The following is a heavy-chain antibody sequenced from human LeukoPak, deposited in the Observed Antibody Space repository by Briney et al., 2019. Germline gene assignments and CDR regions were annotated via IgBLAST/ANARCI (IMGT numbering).Heavy chain of an antibody. CDR1: GYTFTSYY. D-gene: IGHD3-22*01. CDR2: INPSVGST. CDR3: ARDQSYYDSSGPIDY. Sequence: WASVKVSCTASGYTFTSYYMHWVRQAPGQGLERMEIINPSVGSTSYAQKFQGRVTMTRDTSTGTVYMELSSLRSEDTAVYYCARDQSYYDSSGPIDYWGQGILVTVSS. V-gene: IGHV1-46*03. J-gene: IGHJ4*02.